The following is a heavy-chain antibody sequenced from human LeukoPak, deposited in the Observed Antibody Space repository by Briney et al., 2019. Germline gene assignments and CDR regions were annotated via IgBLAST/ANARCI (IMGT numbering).Heavy chain of an antibody. Sequence: HPGGSLRLSCAASGFTFSSYGMSWVRQAPGKGLEWVSAISGSGGSTYYADSVKGRFTISRDNSKNTLYLQMNSLRAEDTAVYYCAKGPPVWFGESQFSYYMDVWGKGTTVTISS. CDR1: GFTFSSYG. J-gene: IGHJ6*03. CDR3: AKGPPVWFGESQFSYYMDV. V-gene: IGHV3-23*01. CDR2: ISGSGGST. D-gene: IGHD3-10*01.